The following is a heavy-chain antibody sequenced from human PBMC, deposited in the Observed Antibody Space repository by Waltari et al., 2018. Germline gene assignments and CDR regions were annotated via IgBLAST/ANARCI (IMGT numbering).Heavy chain of an antibody. J-gene: IGHJ4*02. D-gene: IGHD6-13*01. CDR3: ARHDSSSWYYFDY. Sequence: QLQLQESGPGLVKPSETLSLTCTVSGGSISSSSYYWGWIRQPPGKGLEWIGSIYYSGRTYYNPSLKGRVTISVDTSKNQFSLKLSSVTAADTAVYYCARHDSSSWYYFDYWGQGTLVTVSS. CDR2: IYYSGRT. V-gene: IGHV4-39*07. CDR1: GGSISSSSYY.